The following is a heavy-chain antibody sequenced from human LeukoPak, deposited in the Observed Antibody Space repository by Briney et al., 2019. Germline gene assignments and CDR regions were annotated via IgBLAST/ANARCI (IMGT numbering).Heavy chain of an antibody. CDR3: ARVGTGSLNYYYYGMDV. D-gene: IGHD3-10*01. V-gene: IGHV3-7*01. CDR1: GFTFSSYW. Sequence: PGGSLRLSCAASGFTFSSYWMSWVRQAPGKGLEWVANIKQDGSEKYYVDSVKGRFTISRDNAKNSLYLQMNSLRAEDTAVYYCARVGTGSLNYYYYGMDVWGQGTTVTVSS. J-gene: IGHJ6*02. CDR2: IKQDGSEK.